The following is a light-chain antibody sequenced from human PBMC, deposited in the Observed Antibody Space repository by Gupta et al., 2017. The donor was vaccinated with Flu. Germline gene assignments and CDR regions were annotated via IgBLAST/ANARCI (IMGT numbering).Light chain of an antibody. V-gene: IGKV3-15*01. CDR2: DAP. CDR3: LQYNNRPPKT. J-gene: IGKJ1*01. Sequence: LSHDAPTTATGVPARVSGSGSGTECTLTISSLQSEDFAVYYCLQYNNRPPKTFGQGTKAEIK.